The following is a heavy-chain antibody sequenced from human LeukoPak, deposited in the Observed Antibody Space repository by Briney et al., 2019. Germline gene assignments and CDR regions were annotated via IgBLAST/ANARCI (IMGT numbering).Heavy chain of an antibody. CDR2: MNPNSGNT. J-gene: IGHJ3*02. CDR1: GYTFTSYD. V-gene: IGHV1-8*03. CDR3: ARVRLYYYDSSGYSEYDAFDI. Sequence: ASVKVSCKASGYTFTSYDINWVRQATGQGLEWMGWMNPNSGNTGYAQKFQGRITITRNTSISTAYMELRSLRSDDTAVYYCARVRLYYYDSSGYSEYDAFDIWGQGTMVTVSS. D-gene: IGHD3-22*01.